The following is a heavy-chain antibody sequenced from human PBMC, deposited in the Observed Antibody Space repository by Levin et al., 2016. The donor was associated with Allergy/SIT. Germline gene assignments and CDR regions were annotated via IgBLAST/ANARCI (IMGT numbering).Heavy chain of an antibody. CDR1: GFTFNTNE. D-gene: IGHD4-17*01. V-gene: IGHV3-48*03. CDR3: AKSTVTNYFDY. CDR2: ISSSGSNI. J-gene: IGHJ4*02. Sequence: GGSLRLSCAASGFTFNTNEMNWVRQTPGKGLEWVSYISSSGSNIYYADSVKGRFTISRDNAKNSLSLQMNSLRAEDTAVYYCAKSTVTNYFDYWGQGTLVTVSS.